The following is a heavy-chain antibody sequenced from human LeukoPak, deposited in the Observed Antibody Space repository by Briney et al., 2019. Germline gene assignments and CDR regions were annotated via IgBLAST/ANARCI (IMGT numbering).Heavy chain of an antibody. CDR1: GFTFTSYA. J-gene: IGHJ6*02. CDR3: ARSSVVEQQLVGFYYYYGMDV. CDR2: INAGNGNT. D-gene: IGHD6-13*01. Sequence: PGGSLRLSCAASGFTFTSYAMHWVRQAPGQRLEWMGWINAGNGNTKYSQKFQGRVTITRDTSASTAYMELSSLRSEDTAVYYCARSSVVEQQLVGFYYYYGMDVWGQGTTVTVSS. V-gene: IGHV1-3*01.